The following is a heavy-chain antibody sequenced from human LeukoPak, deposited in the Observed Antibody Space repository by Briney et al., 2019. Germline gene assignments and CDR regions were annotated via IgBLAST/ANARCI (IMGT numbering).Heavy chain of an antibody. CDR1: GFTFSSYA. V-gene: IGHV3-48*01. J-gene: IGHJ5*02. Sequence: PGGSLRLSCAASGFTFSSYAMSWVRQAPGKGLEWVSYISSSSTIYYADSVKGRFTISRDNAKNSLYLQMNSLRAEDTAVYYCARVITMDWFDPWGQGTLVTVSS. CDR2: ISSSSTI. D-gene: IGHD3-10*01. CDR3: ARVITMDWFDP.